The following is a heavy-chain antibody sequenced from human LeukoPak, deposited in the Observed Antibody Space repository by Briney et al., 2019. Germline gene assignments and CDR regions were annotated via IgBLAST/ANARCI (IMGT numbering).Heavy chain of an antibody. CDR3: AKFTRAFGRVAVAKSDLNWFDP. Sequence: GGSLRLSCAASGFTFSSYAMSWVRQAPGKGLEWVSAISGSGGSTYYADSVKGRFTISRDNSKNTLYLQMNSLRAEDTAVYYCAKFTRAFGRVAVAKSDLNWFDPWGQGTLVTVSS. J-gene: IGHJ5*02. CDR2: ISGSGGST. CDR1: GFTFSSYA. D-gene: IGHD6-19*01. V-gene: IGHV3-23*01.